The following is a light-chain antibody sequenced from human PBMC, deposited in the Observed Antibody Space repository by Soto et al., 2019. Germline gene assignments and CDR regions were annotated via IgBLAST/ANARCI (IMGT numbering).Light chain of an antibody. CDR3: HLWDNTSDQPV. J-gene: IGLJ2*01. V-gene: IGLV3-21*02. CDR1: RIGSKS. CDR2: DDS. Sequence: SYELTQPPSVSVAPGQTARITCGGNRIGSKSVHWFQQKPGQAPVLVVHDDSDRPSGIPERFSGSNSGNAATLTISRVEAGDEADYYCHLWDNTSDQPVFGGGTKLTVL.